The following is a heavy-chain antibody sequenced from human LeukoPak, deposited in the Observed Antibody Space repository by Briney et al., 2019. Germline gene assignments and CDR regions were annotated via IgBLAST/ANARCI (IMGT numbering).Heavy chain of an antibody. Sequence: GGSLRLSCTASGLTFTTYWMLWARQAPGKGPMWVSRIHKETGETKYADSVRGRFTMSRDNSKWTVYLQMNNLRADDTGIYYFVRSNWDYMDVWGKGTTVTVSS. V-gene: IGHV3-74*03. J-gene: IGHJ6*03. CDR1: GLTFTTYW. CDR3: VRSNWDYMDV. D-gene: IGHD7-27*01. CDR2: IHKETGET.